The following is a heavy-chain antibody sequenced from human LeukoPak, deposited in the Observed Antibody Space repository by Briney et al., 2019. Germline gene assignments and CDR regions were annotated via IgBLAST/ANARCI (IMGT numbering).Heavy chain of an antibody. J-gene: IGHJ4*02. CDR2: INPSGGST. CDR1: GFTFTSYY. CDR3: ARRGTYTAFDY. V-gene: IGHV1-46*01. D-gene: IGHD1-26*01. Sequence: ASVKVSCKASGFTFTSYYIHWVRQAPGQGLEWMGIINPSGGSTSYPQKFQGRVTMTRDTSTGTVYMELSSLRSEDTAVYYCARRGTYTAFDYWGQGTLVTVSS.